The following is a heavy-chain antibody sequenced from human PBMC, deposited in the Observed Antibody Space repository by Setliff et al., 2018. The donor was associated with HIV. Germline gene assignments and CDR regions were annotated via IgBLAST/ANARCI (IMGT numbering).Heavy chain of an antibody. V-gene: IGHV1-18*01. CDR2: ISGNNGNR. CDR3: AREGLLGI. D-gene: IGHD3-16*01. CDR1: GYTFSGYG. J-gene: IGHJ3*02. Sequence: GASVKVSCKASGYTFSGYGFSWVRQAPGQGLEWMGWISGNNGNRNYAQRLQGRVTMTTDTSTSTAYMELRSLRSDDTAVYYCAREGLLGIWGQGTMVTVSS.